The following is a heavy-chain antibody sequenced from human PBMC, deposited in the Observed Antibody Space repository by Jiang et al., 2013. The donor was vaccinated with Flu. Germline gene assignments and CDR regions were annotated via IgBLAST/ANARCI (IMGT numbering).Heavy chain of an antibody. Sequence: GSGLVKPSQTLSLTCSVSGVSINSGDYYWTWIRQHPGKGLEWIGYIHFSGDTNHNPSLKSRVTISLDSYQFSLRLSSVTAADTAMYYCAREKRGRSPGDFDCWGQGTLVTVSS. CDR3: AREKRGRSPGDFDC. CDR2: IHFSGDT. V-gene: IGHV4-31*03. CDR1: GVSINSGDYY. D-gene: IGHD3-10*01. J-gene: IGHJ4*02.